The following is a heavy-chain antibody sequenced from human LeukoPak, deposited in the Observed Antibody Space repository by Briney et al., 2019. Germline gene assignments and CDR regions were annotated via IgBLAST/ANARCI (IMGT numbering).Heavy chain of an antibody. CDR2: ISDDETYK. D-gene: IGHD5-12*01. Sequence: GGSLTLSCAASGFTFNSYSMHWVRQAPGKGLEWVTAISDDETYKFYADSVKGRFTISRDNSKNTLYLQMGSLRAEDMAVYYCARDKVVATITPYYYYYYMDVWGKGTTVTVSS. CDR3: ARDKVVATITPYYYYYYMDV. V-gene: IGHV3-30-3*01. J-gene: IGHJ6*03. CDR1: GFTFNSYS.